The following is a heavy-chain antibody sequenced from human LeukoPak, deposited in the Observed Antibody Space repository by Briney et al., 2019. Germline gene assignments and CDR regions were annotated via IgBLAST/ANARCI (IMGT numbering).Heavy chain of an antibody. CDR2: ISSSSSYI. J-gene: IGHJ5*02. CDR1: GFTFSTYA. V-gene: IGHV3-21*01. Sequence: GGSLRLTCEASGFTFSTYAMSWACQAPGKGLEWVSSISSSSSYIYYADSVKGRFTISRDNAKNSLYLQMNSLRAEDTAVYYCARDPFIAAANNWFDPWGQGTLVTVSS. CDR3: ARDPFIAAANNWFDP. D-gene: IGHD6-13*01.